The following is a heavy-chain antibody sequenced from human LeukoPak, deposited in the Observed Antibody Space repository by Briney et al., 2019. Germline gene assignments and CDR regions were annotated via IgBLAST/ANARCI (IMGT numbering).Heavy chain of an antibody. CDR3: ARESFTTVTSATDAFDI. D-gene: IGHD4-17*01. CDR2: INPNSGGT. Sequence: ASVKVSCKASGYAFRDYYIHWVRQAPGQGLEWMGWINPNSGGTNSAHKFQGRVTMTRDTSISTAYMELSRLRSDDTAVYYCARESFTTVTSATDAFDIWGQGTMVTVSS. V-gene: IGHV1-2*02. J-gene: IGHJ3*02. CDR1: GYAFRDYY.